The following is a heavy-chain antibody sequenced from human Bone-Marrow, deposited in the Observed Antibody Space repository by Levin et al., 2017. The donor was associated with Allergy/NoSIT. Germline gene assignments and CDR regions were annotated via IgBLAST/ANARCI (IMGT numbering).Heavy chain of an antibody. CDR1: GGSVSSHF. CDR2: VFHSGTT. D-gene: IGHD1-26*01. J-gene: IGHJ3*02. Sequence: SETLSLTCTVSGGSVSSHFWNWIRHSPGKGLEWIGYVFHSGTTAYNPSLKSRVTITTDTSRNQFSLKLTSVTAADTALYYCARDVSGTYYAFGIWGQGTMVTVSA. V-gene: IGHV4-59*02. CDR3: ARDVSGTYYAFGI.